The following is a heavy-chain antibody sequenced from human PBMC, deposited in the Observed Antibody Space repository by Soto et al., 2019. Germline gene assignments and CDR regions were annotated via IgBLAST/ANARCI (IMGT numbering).Heavy chain of an antibody. D-gene: IGHD3-16*01. V-gene: IGHV1-18*01. CDR2: ISPYTGNT. CDR3: VMVDNYVTPTPQDV. Sequence: QVQLVQSGDEVKKPGASVKVSCKASGYIFVNYGIAWVRQAPRQGLEWMGWISPYTGNTHSASKVQGRLTMTTDTSTSTAYMDLESLTSDDTAVHYCVMVDNYVTPTPQDVWGQGTTVTVSS. J-gene: IGHJ6*02. CDR1: GYIFVNYG.